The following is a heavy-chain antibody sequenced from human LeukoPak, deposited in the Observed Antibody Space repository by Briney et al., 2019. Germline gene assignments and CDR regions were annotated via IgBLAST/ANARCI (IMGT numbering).Heavy chain of an antibody. CDR3: ARCSGDTCYSRPPYY. J-gene: IGHJ4*02. CDR1: GFTFSSYG. CDR2: ITDSGAST. Sequence: GGSLRLSCAASGFTFSSYGMSWVRQAPGKGLEWVSAITDSGASTSYTDPVKGRFTISRDNSDNTLYLQMNSLRAGDTAVYYCARCSGDTCYSRPPYYWGQGALVTVSS. V-gene: IGHV3-23*01. D-gene: IGHD2-15*01.